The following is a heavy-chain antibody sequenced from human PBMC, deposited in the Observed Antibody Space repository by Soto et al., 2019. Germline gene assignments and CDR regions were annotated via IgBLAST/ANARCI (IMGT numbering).Heavy chain of an antibody. D-gene: IGHD6-13*01. CDR1: GFTFDDYG. Sequence: PGGSLRLSCAASGFTFDDYGMSWVRQAPGKGLEWVSGINWNGGSTGYADSVKGRFTISRDNAKNSLYLQMNSLRAEDTALYYCARALAPSGIAAPYYYYGMDVWGQGTTVTVSS. J-gene: IGHJ6*02. CDR2: INWNGGST. CDR3: ARALAPSGIAAPYYYYGMDV. V-gene: IGHV3-20*04.